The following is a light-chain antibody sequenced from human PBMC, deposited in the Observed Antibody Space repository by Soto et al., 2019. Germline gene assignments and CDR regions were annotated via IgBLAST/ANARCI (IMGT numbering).Light chain of an antibody. V-gene: IGKV1-39*01. Sequence: DIQMTQSPSSLSASVGDRVTITCRASQSISSNLNWYQQKPGKAPKFLIYAASSIQSGAPSRFSGSGSGTDFTLTISRQQPEDFASYYYQQGYSTPTFGQGTKLEIK. CDR2: AAS. CDR3: QQGYSTPT. J-gene: IGKJ1*01. CDR1: QSISSN.